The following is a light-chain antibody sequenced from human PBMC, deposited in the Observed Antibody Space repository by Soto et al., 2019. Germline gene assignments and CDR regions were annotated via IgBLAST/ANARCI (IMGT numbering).Light chain of an antibody. CDR3: RQSSSTLPFS. Sequence: DIQLTQSPSSLSASVGDRVTITCRASQSINSWLAWYQQKPGKAAKLLIYDASCLESRVPSRFSGRGAGTEVTLSIISRLPDEVVANYYRQSSSTLPFSFGGGTKVDIK. V-gene: IGKV1-5*01. CDR2: DAS. J-gene: IGKJ4*01. CDR1: QSINSW.